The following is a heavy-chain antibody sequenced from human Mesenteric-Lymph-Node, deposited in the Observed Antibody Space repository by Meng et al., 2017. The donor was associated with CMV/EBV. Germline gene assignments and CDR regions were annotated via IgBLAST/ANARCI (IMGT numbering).Heavy chain of an antibody. CDR1: GFTVSSNY. CDR3: ARDRDGASFYYFDY. Sequence: GGSLRLSCAASGFTVSSNYMSWVRQAPGKGLEWVSVIYSGGSTYYADSVKGRFTISRDNSKNTLYLQMNSLRAEDTAVYYCARDRDGASFYYFDYWGQGTLVTVSS. D-gene: IGHD4/OR15-4a*01. J-gene: IGHJ4*02. CDR2: IYSGGST. V-gene: IGHV3-66*02.